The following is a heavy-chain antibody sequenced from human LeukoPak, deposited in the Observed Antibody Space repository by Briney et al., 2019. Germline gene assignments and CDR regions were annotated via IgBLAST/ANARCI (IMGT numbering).Heavy chain of an antibody. CDR1: GASVSGYY. J-gene: IGHJ4*02. CDR3: ARGGYYYDRSGYYSFDY. V-gene: IGHV4-34*01. CDR2: INHRGRT. Sequence: SSDTLSLTYAVYGASVSGYYWGWLRQPPGKGLEWLGVINHRGRTNYNPSLKSRATMSEETSKNHCSLKLSAVSAGAPAVFFCARGGYYYDRSGYYSFDYWGQRTLVTVS. D-gene: IGHD3-22*01.